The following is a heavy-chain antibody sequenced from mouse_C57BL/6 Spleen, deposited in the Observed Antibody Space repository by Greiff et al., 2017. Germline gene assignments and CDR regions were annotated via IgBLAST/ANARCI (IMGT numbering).Heavy chain of an antibody. D-gene: IGHD4-1*01. V-gene: IGHV5-9-1*02. CDR3: TRGTGTFLFDY. J-gene: IGHJ2*01. CDR1: GFTFSSYA. Sequence: EVQGVESGEGLVKPGGSLKLSCAASGFTFSSYAMSWVRQTPEKRLVWVAYISSGGDYIYYADTVKGRFTISRDNARNTLYLQMSSLKSEDTAMYYCTRGTGTFLFDYWGQGTTLTVSS. CDR2: ISSGGDYI.